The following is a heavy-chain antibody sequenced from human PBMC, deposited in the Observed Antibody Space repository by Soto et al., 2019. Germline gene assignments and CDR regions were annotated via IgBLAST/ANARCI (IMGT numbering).Heavy chain of an antibody. V-gene: IGHV1-46*01. Sequence: ASVKVSCKASGYPFTAYYIHWIRQAPGQGLQWMGRVNPSVNSTTYAEKFQGRVTVTWDTSTSTVFLEMISLRSEDSALYYCARGPPRGAYTTHFDHWGQGSLVTSPQ. J-gene: IGHJ5*02. CDR3: ARGPPRGAYTTHFDH. CDR2: VNPSVNST. D-gene: IGHD1-1*01. CDR1: GYPFTAYY.